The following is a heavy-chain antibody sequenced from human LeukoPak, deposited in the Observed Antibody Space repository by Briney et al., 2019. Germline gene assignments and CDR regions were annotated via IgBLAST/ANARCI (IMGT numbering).Heavy chain of an antibody. D-gene: IGHD2-2*01. CDR1: GFTFSTYW. CDR2: IKQDGSDK. CDR3: ARVRCRSNSCFPDY. Sequence: PGGSLRLSCAASGFTFSTYWMSWVRQAPGKGLEWVANIKQDGSDKYYVDSVKGRFTISRYNAKNSLFLQMNSLRAEDTAVYYCARVRCRSNSCFPDYWGQGPLVTVSS. J-gene: IGHJ4*02. V-gene: IGHV3-7*01.